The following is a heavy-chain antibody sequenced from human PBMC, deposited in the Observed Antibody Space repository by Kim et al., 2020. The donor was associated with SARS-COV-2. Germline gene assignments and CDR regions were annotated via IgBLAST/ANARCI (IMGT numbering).Heavy chain of an antibody. Sequence: SETLSLTCTVSGGSISSYYWSWIRQPPGKGLEWIGYIYYSGSTNYNPSLKSRVTISVDTSKNQFSLKLSSVTAADTAVYYCASNLERGDWFDPWGQGTLVTVSS. CDR2: IYYSGST. V-gene: IGHV4-59*08. D-gene: IGHD1-1*01. CDR1: GGSISSYY. CDR3: ASNLERGDWFDP. J-gene: IGHJ5*02.